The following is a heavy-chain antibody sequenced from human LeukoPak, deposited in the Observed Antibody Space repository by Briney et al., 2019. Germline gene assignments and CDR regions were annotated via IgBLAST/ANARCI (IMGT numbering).Heavy chain of an antibody. CDR3: ARAPYSSGWTPHFDY. D-gene: IGHD6-19*01. Sequence: PGGSLRLSCAASGFTVSSNYMSWVRQAPGKGLEWGSVIYSGGSTYYADSVKGRFTISRDNSKNMLYLQMTSLRAEDTAVSYCARAPYSSGWTPHFDYWGQGTLVTVSS. V-gene: IGHV3-66*02. J-gene: IGHJ4*02. CDR1: GFTVSSNY. CDR2: IYSGGST.